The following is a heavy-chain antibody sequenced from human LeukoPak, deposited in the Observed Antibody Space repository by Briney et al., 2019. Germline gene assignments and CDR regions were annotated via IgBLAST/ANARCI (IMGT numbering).Heavy chain of an antibody. CDR2: IIPILGIA. CDR1: GGTFSSYA. D-gene: IGHD5-12*01. V-gene: IGHV1-69*04. CDR3: ARGRTVATGYFDY. Sequence: SVKVSCKASGGTFSSYAISWVRQAPGQGLEWMGRIIPILGIANYAQKFQGRVTITADKSTSTAYMELSSLRSEDTAVYYCARGRTVATGYFDYWGQGTLVTVSS. J-gene: IGHJ4*02.